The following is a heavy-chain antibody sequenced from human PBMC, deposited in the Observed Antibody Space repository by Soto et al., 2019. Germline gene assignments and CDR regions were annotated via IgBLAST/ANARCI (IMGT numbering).Heavy chain of an antibody. CDR3: ARHSKKTGDFDYYYGMDV. CDR2: IYYRGNT. CDR1: GGSMSPYY. V-gene: IGHV4-59*08. J-gene: IGHJ6*02. Sequence: SETLSLTCSVFGGSMSPYYWSWIRQSPGMGLEWIANIYYRGNTNYNPSLESRVTISIDTSKNQFSLKLNSLTAADTAVYYCARHSKKTGDFDYYYGMDVWGQGTTVTVSS. D-gene: IGHD7-27*01.